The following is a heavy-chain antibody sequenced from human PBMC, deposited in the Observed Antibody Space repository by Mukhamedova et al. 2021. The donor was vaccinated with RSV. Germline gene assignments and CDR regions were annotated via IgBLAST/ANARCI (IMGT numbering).Heavy chain of an antibody. Sequence: YHSGSTNYNPSLKSRVTISVDKSKNQFSLKLSSVTAADTAVYYCARVVGAAFGYWGQGTLVTVSS. J-gene: IGHJ4*02. CDR3: ARVVGAAFGY. V-gene: IGHV4-4*02. CDR2: YHSGST. D-gene: IGHD1-26*01.